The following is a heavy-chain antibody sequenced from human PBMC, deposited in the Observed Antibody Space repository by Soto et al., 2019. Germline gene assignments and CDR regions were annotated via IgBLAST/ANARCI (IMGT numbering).Heavy chain of an antibody. V-gene: IGHV4-61*01. CDR3: ARDGGDERSFEA. CDR2: VYYSGST. D-gene: IGHD2-21*02. CDR1: GDSVSSGTYF. J-gene: IGHJ4*01. Sequence: SETLSLTCTVTGDSVSSGTYFWSWIRQPPGKGLEWIGYVYYSGSTDYNPTLKSRLTMSVDTSKNQFSLKLSSVTAADTAVYYCARDGGDERSFEARGPGTLVTVSS.